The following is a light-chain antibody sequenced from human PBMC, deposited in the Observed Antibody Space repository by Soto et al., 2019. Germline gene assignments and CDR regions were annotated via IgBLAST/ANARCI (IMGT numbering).Light chain of an antibody. CDR2: EVS. V-gene: IGLV2-14*01. CDR1: SSDVGGYKY. Sequence: QSALTQPASVSGSPGKSITISCTGTSSDVGGYKYVSWYQQHPGKAPKLMIYEVSNRPSGVSNRFSGSKSGNTASLTISGLQAEDEADYYCSSYTSSSIDYVFGTGTKLTVL. J-gene: IGLJ1*01. CDR3: SSYTSSSIDYV.